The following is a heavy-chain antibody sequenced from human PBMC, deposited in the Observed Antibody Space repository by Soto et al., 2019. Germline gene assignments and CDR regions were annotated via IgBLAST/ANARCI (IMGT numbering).Heavy chain of an antibody. J-gene: IGHJ6*02. CDR1: GGSISSGVYY. Sequence: SEALSLTCTVSGGSISSGVYYWSWIRHHPGKGLEWIGYIYYSGSTYYNPSLKSRVTISVDTSKNQFSLKLSSVTAADTAVYYCARVGGYCANGVCLYGMDVWGQGTTVTVSS. CDR3: ARVGGYCANGVCLYGMDV. CDR2: IYYSGST. V-gene: IGHV4-31*03. D-gene: IGHD2-8*01.